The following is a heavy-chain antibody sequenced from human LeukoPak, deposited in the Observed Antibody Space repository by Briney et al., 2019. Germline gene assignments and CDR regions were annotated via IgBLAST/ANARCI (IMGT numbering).Heavy chain of an antibody. CDR1: GGSFSGYY. V-gene: IGHV4-34*01. Sequence: SETLSLTCAVYGGSFSGYYWSWIRQPPGKGLEWIGEINHSGSTNYNPSLKSRVTISVDTSKNQFSLKLSSVTAADTAVYHCASVPDYWGQGTLVTVSS. CDR2: INHSGST. CDR3: ASVPDY. J-gene: IGHJ4*02.